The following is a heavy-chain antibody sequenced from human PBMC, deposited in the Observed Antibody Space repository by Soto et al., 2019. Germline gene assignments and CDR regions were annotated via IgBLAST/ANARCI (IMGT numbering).Heavy chain of an antibody. J-gene: IGHJ1*01. CDR1: GYTLTELS. D-gene: IGHD6-13*01. V-gene: IGHV1-24*01. Sequence: ASVKVSCKVSGYTLTELSMHWVLQSRVKGLEWMGGFDPEDGETIYAQKFQGRVTMTEDTSTDTAYMELSSLRSEDTAVYYCATEFSGYSSSPEYFQHWGQGTLVTVS. CDR3: ATEFSGYSSSPEYFQH. CDR2: FDPEDGET.